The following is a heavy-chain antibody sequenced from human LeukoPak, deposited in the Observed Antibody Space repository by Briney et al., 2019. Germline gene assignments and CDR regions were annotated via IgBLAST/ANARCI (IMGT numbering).Heavy chain of an antibody. Sequence: ASVKVSCKASGYTFTSYGISWVRQAPGQGLEWMGWISAYNGNTNYAQKLQGRVTMTTDTSTSTAYMELRSLGSDDTAVYYCARIRVVVVASHFDYWGQGTLVTVSS. J-gene: IGHJ4*02. CDR1: GYTFTSYG. D-gene: IGHD2-15*01. V-gene: IGHV1-18*01. CDR3: ARIRVVVVASHFDY. CDR2: ISAYNGNT.